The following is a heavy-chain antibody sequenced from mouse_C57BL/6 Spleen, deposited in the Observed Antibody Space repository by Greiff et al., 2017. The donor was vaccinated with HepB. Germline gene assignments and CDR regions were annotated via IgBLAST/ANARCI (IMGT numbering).Heavy chain of an antibody. CDR1: GFSLTSYG. J-gene: IGHJ2*01. CDR2: LWSGGST. V-gene: IGHV2-2*01. Sequence: VQLVESGPGLVQPSQSLSITCTVSGFSLTSYGVHWVRQSPGKGLEWLGVLWSGGSTDYNAAFISRLSISKDNSKSQVFFKMNSLQADDTAIYYCARNFDGYYLYYFDYWGQGTTLTVSS. CDR3: ARNFDGYYLYYFDY. D-gene: IGHD2-3*01.